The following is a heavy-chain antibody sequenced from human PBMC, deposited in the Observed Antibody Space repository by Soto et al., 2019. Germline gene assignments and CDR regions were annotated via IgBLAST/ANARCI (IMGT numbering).Heavy chain of an antibody. J-gene: IGHJ6*02. D-gene: IGHD6-13*01. CDR2: ISYDGDNR. Sequence: QVQLVESGGGVVQPGRSLRLSCAASGFTFSDFGMHWVRQAPGKGLEWVAIISYDGDNRYYADSVKGRFAISRDNSKNTVYLQMNSLRSEDTAIYYCAKEGGVAAASAPNCNYGMEVWGQATTVTVSS. V-gene: IGHV3-30*18. CDR3: AKEGGVAAASAPNCNYGMEV. CDR1: GFTFSDFG.